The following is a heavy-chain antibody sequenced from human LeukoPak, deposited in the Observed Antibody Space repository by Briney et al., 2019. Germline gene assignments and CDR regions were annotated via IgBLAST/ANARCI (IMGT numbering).Heavy chain of an antibody. V-gene: IGHV3-11*04. CDR1: GFTFSDYY. J-gene: IGHJ4*02. D-gene: IGHD6-13*01. CDR2: ISDIGTTI. Sequence: TGGSLRLSCAASGFTFSDYYMTWIRQAPGKGLEWLSYISDIGTTIYYADSVKGRFTISRDNAKNSMSLQMNSLRAEDAAVYYCTREGILAGVDYWGQGTLVTVSS. CDR3: TREGILAGVDY.